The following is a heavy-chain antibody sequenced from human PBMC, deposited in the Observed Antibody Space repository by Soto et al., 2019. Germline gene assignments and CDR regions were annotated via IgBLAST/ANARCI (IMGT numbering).Heavy chain of an antibody. D-gene: IGHD6-13*01. CDR2: IYYSGST. Sequence: SETLSLTCTVSGGSISSYYWSWIRQPPGKGLEWIGYIYYSGSTNYNPSLKSRVTISVDTSKNQFSLKLSSVTAADTAVYYCARASSWYGKIDYWGQGTLVTVSS. CDR1: GGSISSYY. V-gene: IGHV4-59*01. CDR3: ARASSWYGKIDY. J-gene: IGHJ4*02.